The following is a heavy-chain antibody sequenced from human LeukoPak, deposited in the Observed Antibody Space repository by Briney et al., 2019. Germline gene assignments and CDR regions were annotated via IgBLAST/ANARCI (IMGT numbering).Heavy chain of an antibody. J-gene: IGHJ4*02. V-gene: IGHV7-4-1*02. CDR3: AREGRSGSSWYLAN. D-gene: IGHD6-13*01. CDR1: GYTFTDYA. Sequence: ASVKVSCKASGYTFTDYAVNWVRQAPGQGLEWMGWINTNTGNPTYAQGFTGRFVFSLDTSVSTAYLQISSLKAEDTAVYYCAREGRSGSSWYLANWGQGVLVTVSS. CDR2: INTNTGNP.